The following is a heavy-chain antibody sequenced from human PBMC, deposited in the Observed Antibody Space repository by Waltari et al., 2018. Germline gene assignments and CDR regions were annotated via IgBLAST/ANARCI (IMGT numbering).Heavy chain of an antibody. CDR1: GGSFSGYY. CDR3: ARFVPYDFWSGKYYYGMDV. D-gene: IGHD3-3*01. CDR2: INHSGST. J-gene: IGHJ6*02. Sequence: QVQLQQWGAGLLKPSETLSLTCAVYGGSFSGYYWSWIRQPPGKGLEWIGEINHSGSTNYNPSLKSRVTISVDTSKNQFSLKLSSVTAADTAVYYCARFVPYDFWSGKYYYGMDVWGQGTTVTVSS. V-gene: IGHV4-34*01.